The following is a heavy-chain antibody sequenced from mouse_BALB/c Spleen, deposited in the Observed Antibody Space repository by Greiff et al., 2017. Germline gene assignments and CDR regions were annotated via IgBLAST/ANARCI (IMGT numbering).Heavy chain of an antibody. CDR3: TRDLYAMDY. Sequence: EVQRVESGGGLVKPGGSLKLSCAASGFTFSSYTMSWVRQTPEKRLEWVATISSGGSYTYYPDSVKGRFTISRDNAKNTLYLQMSSLKSEDTAMYYCTRDLYAMDYWGQGTSVTVSS. V-gene: IGHV5-6-4*01. J-gene: IGHJ4*01. CDR2: ISSGGSYT. CDR1: GFTFSSYT.